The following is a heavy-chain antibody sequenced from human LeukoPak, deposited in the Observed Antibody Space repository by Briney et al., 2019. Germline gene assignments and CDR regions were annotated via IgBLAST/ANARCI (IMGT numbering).Heavy chain of an antibody. CDR3: AHRRGGYNWNHGDFDY. Sequence: SGPTLVKSTEPLTLTCTFSGFSLSTGGVGVGWIRQSPGKALEWLALINWDDDKRYRPSLKSRVTITKDTSKNQVVLIMINLDPVDTATYYCAHRRGGYNWNHGDFDYWGQGTLVTVSS. J-gene: IGHJ4*02. V-gene: IGHV2-5*02. CDR2: INWDDDK. D-gene: IGHD1-14*01. CDR1: GFSLSTGGVG.